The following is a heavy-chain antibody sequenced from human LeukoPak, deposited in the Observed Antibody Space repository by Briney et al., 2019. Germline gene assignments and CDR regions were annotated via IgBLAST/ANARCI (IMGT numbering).Heavy chain of an antibody. D-gene: IGHD5-18*01. CDR3: TTEGYTYGYHSFDI. CDR1: RFTFSNAW. V-gene: IGHV3-15*01. CDR2: IKSKTSGGTT. J-gene: IGHJ3*02. Sequence: GGSLRLSCAASRFTFSNAWMSWVRQAPGKGLEWVGRIKSKTSGGTTDYAAPVKGRFAVSREDSKNTLYLQMNSLKTEDAAVYYCTTEGYTYGYHSFDIWGQGTMVTVSS.